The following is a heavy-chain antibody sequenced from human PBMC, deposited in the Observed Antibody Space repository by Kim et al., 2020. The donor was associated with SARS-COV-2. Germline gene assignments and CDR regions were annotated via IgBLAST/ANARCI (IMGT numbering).Heavy chain of an antibody. V-gene: IGHV1-2*06. J-gene: IGHJ4*02. Sequence: ASVKVSCKASGYTFSGYYIHWVRQAPGQGLEWMGRINPDSGGANYAQRFQDRISMTRDTSIATAYMEFSRLRSDYAAVFYCARESVVGRPFDYWGQGTLV. D-gene: IGHD6-19*01. CDR3: ARESVVGRPFDY. CDR2: INPDSGGA. CDR1: GYTFSGYY.